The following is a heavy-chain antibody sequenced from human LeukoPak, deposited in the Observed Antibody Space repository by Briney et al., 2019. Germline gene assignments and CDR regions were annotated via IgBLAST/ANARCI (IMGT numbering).Heavy chain of an antibody. D-gene: IGHD6-13*01. V-gene: IGHV1-18*01. Sequence: GASVKVSCKASGYTFTSYGISWVRRAPGQGLEWMGWISAYNGNTNYAQKLQGRVTMTTDTSTSTAYMELRSLRSDDTAVYYCASVMAAAGFNWFDPWGQGTLVTVSS. CDR3: ASVMAAAGFNWFDP. J-gene: IGHJ5*02. CDR2: ISAYNGNT. CDR1: GYTFTSYG.